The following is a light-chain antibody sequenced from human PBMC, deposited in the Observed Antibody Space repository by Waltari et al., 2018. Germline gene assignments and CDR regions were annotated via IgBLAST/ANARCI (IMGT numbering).Light chain of an antibody. CDR2: DQN. J-gene: IGLJ2*01. CDR3: HSRDASGVGGS. V-gene: IGLV3-19*01. CDR1: SLRSYY. Sequence: SSELTQDPAVSVAMGQTVRITCQGNSLRSYYASWYQQRQGQAPRLVMFDQNNRPSGVPDRFSGSNSDNTASLTIPGAQAEDEASYYCHSRDASGVGGSFGGGTKLTVL.